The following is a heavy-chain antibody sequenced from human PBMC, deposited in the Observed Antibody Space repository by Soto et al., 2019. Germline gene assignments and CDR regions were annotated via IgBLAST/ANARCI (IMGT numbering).Heavy chain of an antibody. CDR1: GYAFSKYG. CDR3: ATSYDSGFDP. J-gene: IGHJ5*02. Sequence: QLQLVQSGAEVERPGASVRVSCKAYGYAFSKYGISWIRQAPGQGLEWMGWIRPDNGDTNYAQKFQGRVTMTTDTSSNTVYMELRSLRSDDTAVYYCATSYDSGFDPWGQGTLVSVSS. D-gene: IGHD5-12*01. V-gene: IGHV1-18*04. CDR2: IRPDNGDT.